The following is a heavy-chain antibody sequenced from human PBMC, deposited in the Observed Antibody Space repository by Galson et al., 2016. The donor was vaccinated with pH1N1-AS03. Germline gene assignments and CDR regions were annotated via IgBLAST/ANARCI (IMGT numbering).Heavy chain of an antibody. V-gene: IGHV4-30-4*01. CDR1: GGSISSSNFY. CDR2: IYFSGHT. CDR3: AQSLMVTRQWYFDL. Sequence: TLSLTCNVSGGSISSSNFYWNWIRQAPGKGLEWMGYIYFSGHTYYNPSLESRLTISVDTSKNHFSLDLTSVTAADTAFYYCAQSLMVTRQWYFDLWGRGILVTVSS. D-gene: IGHD2-21*02. J-gene: IGHJ2*01.